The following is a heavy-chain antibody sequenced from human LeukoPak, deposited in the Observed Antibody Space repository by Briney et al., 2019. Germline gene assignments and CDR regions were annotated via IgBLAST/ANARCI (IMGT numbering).Heavy chain of an antibody. CDR2: IGTAGDT. D-gene: IGHD2-2*01. CDR1: GFTFSSYD. Sequence: GGSLRLSCAASGFTFSSYDMHWVRQATGKGLEWVSAIGTAGDTYYPGSVKGRFTISRENAKNSLYLQMSSLRAEDTAVYYCVRAAPGDCSSTSCSLFDNWGQGILVTVSS. V-gene: IGHV3-13*01. J-gene: IGHJ4*02. CDR3: VRAAPGDCSSTSCSLFDN.